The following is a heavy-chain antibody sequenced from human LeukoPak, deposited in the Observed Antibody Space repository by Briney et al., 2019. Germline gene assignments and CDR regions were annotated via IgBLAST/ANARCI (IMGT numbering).Heavy chain of an antibody. V-gene: IGHV1-2*02. CDR3: ARLARGSFLFLDH. CDR2: INPNSGGT. CDR1: GYTFTGYY. D-gene: IGHD1-26*01. Sequence: ASVMVSCKASGYTFTGYYMHWVRQAPGQGLEWMGWINPNSGGTNYAQKFQGRVTMTRDTSISTAYMELSRLRSDDTAVYYCARLARGSFLFLDHWGQGTLVTVSS. J-gene: IGHJ4*02.